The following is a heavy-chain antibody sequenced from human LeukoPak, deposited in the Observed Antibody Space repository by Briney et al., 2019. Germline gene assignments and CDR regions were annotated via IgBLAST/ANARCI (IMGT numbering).Heavy chain of an antibody. D-gene: IGHD3-10*01. V-gene: IGHV4-34*01. CDR2: INHSGST. CDR3: ARGGPYYYGSGPFGFDP. Sequence: SETLPLTCAVYGGSFSGYYWSWIRQPPGKGLEWIGEINHSGSTNYNPSLKSRVTISVDTSKNQFSLKLSSVTAADTAVYYCARGGPYYYGSGPFGFDPWGQGTLVTVSS. CDR1: GGSFSGYY. J-gene: IGHJ5*02.